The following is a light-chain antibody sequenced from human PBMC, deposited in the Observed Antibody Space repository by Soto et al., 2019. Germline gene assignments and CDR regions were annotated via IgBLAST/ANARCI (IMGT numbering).Light chain of an antibody. CDR3: SSYTSSSTLVV. Sequence: HSVLTQPASVSRSPGQSITISCTGTSSDVGGYNYVSWYQQHPGKAPKLMIYEVSNRPSGVSNRFSDSKSGNTASLTISGLQAEDEADYYCSSYTSSSTLVVFGGGTKLTVL. V-gene: IGLV2-14*01. CDR2: EVS. CDR1: SSDVGGYNY. J-gene: IGLJ2*01.